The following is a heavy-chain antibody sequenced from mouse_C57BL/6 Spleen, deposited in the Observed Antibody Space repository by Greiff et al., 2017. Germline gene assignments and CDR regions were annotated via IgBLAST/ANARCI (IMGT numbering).Heavy chain of an antibody. CDR2: INPSSGYT. CDR1: GYTFTSYT. V-gene: IGHV1-4*01. J-gene: IGHJ4*01. D-gene: IGHD3-1*01. Sequence: VKLQESGAELARPGASVKMSCKASGYTFTSYTMHWVKQRPGQGLEWIGYINPSSGYTKYNQKFKDKATLTADKSSSTAYMQLSSLTSEDSAVYYCARSGKDYYAMDYWGQGTSVTVSS. CDR3: ARSGKDYYAMDY.